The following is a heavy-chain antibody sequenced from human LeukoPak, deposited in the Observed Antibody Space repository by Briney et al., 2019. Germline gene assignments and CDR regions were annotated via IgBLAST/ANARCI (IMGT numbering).Heavy chain of an antibody. CDR2: INADGGGT. CDR1: GYSFTGYY. Sequence: GASVKVSCKASGYSFTGYYIHWVRQAPGQGLEWMGWINADGGGTNYAQKFPGRVTLTMDTSITIAYMELSRLTSDDTAVYYCARAAAAAHFDYWGQGTLVTVSS. CDR3: ARAAAAAHFDY. V-gene: IGHV1-2*02. J-gene: IGHJ4*02. D-gene: IGHD6-13*01.